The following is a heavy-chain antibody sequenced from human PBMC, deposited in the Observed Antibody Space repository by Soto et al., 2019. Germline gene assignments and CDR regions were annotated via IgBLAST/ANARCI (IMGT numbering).Heavy chain of an antibody. V-gene: IGHV4-59*03. D-gene: IGHD1-26*01. CDR3: AAVETAGATAFDY. CDR2: IYYSGNT. J-gene: IGHJ4*02. Sequence: TLSLTCTVSGGSISSYYWSWIRQPPGKGLEWIGSIYYSGNTNYAQKFQERVTITRDMSTSTAYMELSSLRSEDTAVYYCAAVETAGATAFDYWGQGTLVTVSS. CDR1: GGSISSYY.